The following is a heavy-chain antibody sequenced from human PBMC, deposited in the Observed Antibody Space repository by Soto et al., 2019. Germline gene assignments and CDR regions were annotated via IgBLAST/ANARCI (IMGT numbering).Heavy chain of an antibody. V-gene: IGHV3-48*02. CDR1: GLPFSTSF. Sequence: PGGSLRLSCAASGLPFSTSFMNWVRQAPGKGLEWVSYISGSSSSIFYADSVKGRFTVSRDNAMNSLFLQMNNLRDEDSAVYYCATGPIYSNIDNWGQGTQVTV. CDR3: ATGPIYSNIDN. J-gene: IGHJ4*02. D-gene: IGHD2-15*01. CDR2: ISGSSSSI.